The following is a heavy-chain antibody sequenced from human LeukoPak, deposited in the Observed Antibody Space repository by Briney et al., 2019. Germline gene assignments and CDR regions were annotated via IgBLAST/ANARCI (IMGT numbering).Heavy chain of an antibody. CDR3: ARDLGYYYDSSGYYP. V-gene: IGHV4-34*01. D-gene: IGHD3-22*01. CDR1: GGSFSGYY. Sequence: SETLSLTCAVYGGSFSGYYWSWIRQPPGKGLEWIGEVNHSGSTNYNPSLKSRVTISVDTSKNQFSLKLSSVTAADTAVYYCARDLGYYYDSSGYYPWGQGTLVTVSS. J-gene: IGHJ5*02. CDR2: VNHSGST.